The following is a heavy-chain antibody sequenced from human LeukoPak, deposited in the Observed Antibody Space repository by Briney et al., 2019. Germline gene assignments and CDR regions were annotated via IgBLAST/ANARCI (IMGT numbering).Heavy chain of an antibody. CDR3: ARGPTYYDFWSGYYDY. CDR1: GFTVSSNY. CDR2: IYSGGST. J-gene: IGHJ4*02. Sequence: GGSLRLSCAASGFTVSSNYMSWVRQAPGKGLEWVSVIYSGGSTYYADSVKGRFTISRDNSKNTLYLQMNSLRAEDTAVYYCARGPTYYDFWSGYYDYWGQGTLVTVSS. D-gene: IGHD3-3*01. V-gene: IGHV3-66*01.